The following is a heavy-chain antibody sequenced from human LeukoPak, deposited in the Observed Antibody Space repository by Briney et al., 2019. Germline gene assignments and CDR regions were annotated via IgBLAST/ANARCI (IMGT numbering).Heavy chain of an antibody. CDR3: VRDHASSYDY. J-gene: IGHJ4*02. Sequence: ASVKVYCKASGYTFTDYYIHCVRQAPGQGLEWMGWIGPKNGDTHYAQKFQGRLTMTRDTSITTAFIELSRLTSDGTAVYYCVRDHASSYDYWGQGTLVTASS. V-gene: IGHV1-2*02. CDR2: IGPKNGDT. CDR1: GYTFTDYY. D-gene: IGHD1-26*01.